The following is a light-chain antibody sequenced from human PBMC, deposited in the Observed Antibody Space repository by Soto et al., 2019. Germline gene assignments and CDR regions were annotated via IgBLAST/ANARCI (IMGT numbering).Light chain of an antibody. CDR1: QSVSSNY. CDR2: GAS. CDR3: QQYGSSPH. J-gene: IGKJ4*01. Sequence: VLTQSPGTLSLSPRESATLSCRASQSVSSNYLAWYQHRRGQAPRLLIYGASSRATGIPDRFSGSGSGTDFTLTIARLEPEDFAVYYCQQYGSSPHFGGGTKVDIK. V-gene: IGKV3-20*01.